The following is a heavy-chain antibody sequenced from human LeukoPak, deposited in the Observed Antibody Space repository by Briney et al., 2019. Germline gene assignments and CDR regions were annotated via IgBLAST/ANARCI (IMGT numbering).Heavy chain of an antibody. CDR1: GGSFSGFY. D-gene: IGHD2-2*01. CDR2: ISHSGST. CDR3: ARSFTN. J-gene: IGHJ4*02. V-gene: IGHV4-34*01. Sequence: SETLSLTCAVYGGSFSGFYWSWIRQPPGKGLEWIGEISHSGSTYYNPSLKSWVTMSLDASETQFSLKLSSVTAADTAMYYCARSFTNWGQGTLVTVSS.